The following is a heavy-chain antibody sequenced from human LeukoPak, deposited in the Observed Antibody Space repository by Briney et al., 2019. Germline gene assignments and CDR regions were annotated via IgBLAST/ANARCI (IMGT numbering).Heavy chain of an antibody. CDR3: TRDTNYYDSSGYYHLFDY. V-gene: IGHV3-49*04. Sequence: PGGSLRLSCTASGFTFGDYAMSWVRQAPGQGLECVGFIRSKTYAGTTEYAASVKGRLTISRDDSKSIAYLQMNSLKTEDTALYYCTRDTNYYDSSGYYHLFDYWGQGTLVTVSS. CDR2: IRSKTYAGTT. D-gene: IGHD3-22*01. J-gene: IGHJ4*02. CDR1: GFTFGDYA.